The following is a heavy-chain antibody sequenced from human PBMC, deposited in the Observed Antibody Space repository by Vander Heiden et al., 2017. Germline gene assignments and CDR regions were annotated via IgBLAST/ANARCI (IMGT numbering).Heavy chain of an antibody. CDR2: IWYDGSNK. V-gene: IGHV3-33*01. J-gene: IGHJ4*02. CDR3: ARDGYSSNKGFDY. Sequence: QVQLVESGGGVVQPGRSLRLSCAASGFTFSSYGMHWVRQGTGKGLGWVAVIWYDGSNKYYADSVKGRFTISRDNSKNTLYLQMNSLRAEDTAVYYCARDGYSSNKGFDYWGQGTLVTVSS. CDR1: GFTFSSYG. D-gene: IGHD6-13*01.